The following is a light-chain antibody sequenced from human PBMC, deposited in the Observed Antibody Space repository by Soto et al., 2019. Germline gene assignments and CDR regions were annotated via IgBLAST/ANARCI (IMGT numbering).Light chain of an antibody. CDR2: GAS. V-gene: IGKV3-20*01. CDR3: QQYCSSPLFT. J-gene: IGKJ3*01. CDR1: QSVSSSY. Sequence: EIVLTQSPGTLSLSPGERATLSCRASQSVSSSYLAWYQQKPGQAPRLLIYGASARATGIPDRFSGSGSGTDFTLTISRLEPEDSAVYYCQQYCSSPLFTFGPGTKVDIK.